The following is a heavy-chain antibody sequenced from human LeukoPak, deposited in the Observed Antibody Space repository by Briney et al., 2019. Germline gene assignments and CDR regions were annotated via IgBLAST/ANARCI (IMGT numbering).Heavy chain of an antibody. CDR3: ARDGAAVAGTPDY. J-gene: IGHJ4*02. V-gene: IGHV3-21*01. Sequence: PGGSLRLSCAASGFTFSSYSMNWVRQAPGKGLEWVSSISSSSSYIYYADSVKGRFTISRDNAKNSLYLQMNSLRAEDTAVYYCARDGAAVAGTPDYWGQGTLVTVSS. CDR2: ISSSSSYI. CDR1: GFTFSSYS. D-gene: IGHD6-19*01.